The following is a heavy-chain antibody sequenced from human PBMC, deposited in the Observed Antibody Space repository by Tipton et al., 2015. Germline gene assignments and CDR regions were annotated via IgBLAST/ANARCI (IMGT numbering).Heavy chain of an antibody. D-gene: IGHD4-17*01. CDR1: GVSISSNHW. Sequence: TLSLTCDVSGVSISSNHWWSWARQPPGKGLEWIGEMYHGGTTNYNPSLKSRVTISVDKSKNQFSLRLNSVTAADTAVYFCARYPYGVLEPYFDYWGQGILVTVSS. CDR3: ARYPYGVLEPYFDY. CDR2: MYHGGTT. J-gene: IGHJ4*02. V-gene: IGHV4-4*01.